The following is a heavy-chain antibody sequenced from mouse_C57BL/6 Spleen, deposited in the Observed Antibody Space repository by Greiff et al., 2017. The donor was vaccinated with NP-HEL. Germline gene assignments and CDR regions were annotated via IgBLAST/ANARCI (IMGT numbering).Heavy chain of an antibody. D-gene: IGHD1-1*01. CDR3: ARDYYGSSSDY. V-gene: IGHV1-55*01. CDR2: IYPGSGST. J-gene: IGHJ2*01. Sequence: QVQLQQPGAELVKPGASVKMSCKASGYTFTSHWITWVKQRPGQGLEWIGDIYPGSGSTNYNEKFKSKATLTVDTSSSTAYMQLSSLTSEDSAVYYCARDYYGSSSDYWGQGTTLTVSS. CDR1: GYTFTSHW.